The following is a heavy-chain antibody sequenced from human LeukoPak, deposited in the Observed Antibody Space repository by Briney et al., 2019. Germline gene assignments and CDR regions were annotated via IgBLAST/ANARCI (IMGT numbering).Heavy chain of an antibody. Sequence: QSGGSLRLSCAASGFTFSSFAMSWVRQAPGKGLEWVSTTTDSGDTTYSADSVKGRFTISRDNSKNTLYLQMNSLRAEDTAVYYCAKDGALSTSWYFYCDYWGQGTLVTVSS. CDR1: GFTFSSFA. D-gene: IGHD2-2*01. CDR3: AKDGALSTSWYFYCDY. V-gene: IGHV3-23*01. J-gene: IGHJ4*02. CDR2: TTDSGDTT.